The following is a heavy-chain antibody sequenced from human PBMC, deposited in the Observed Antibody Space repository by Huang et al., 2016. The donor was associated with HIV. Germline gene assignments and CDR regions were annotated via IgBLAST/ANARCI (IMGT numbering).Heavy chain of an antibody. CDR2: ISFDGTKK. CDR1: GVTLNSYG. Sequence: QVQLVESGGGVVQPGRSLRISCVASGVTLNSYGMHWVRQAPGKGLEWVAGISFDGTKKTYGDSVKGRFTIARDDSKNTWYLQMNSLRGEDTATYYCANHVAVAGTCEWGQGTPVTVSS. CDR3: ANHVAVAGTCE. V-gene: IGHV3-30*18. J-gene: IGHJ4*02. D-gene: IGHD6-19*01.